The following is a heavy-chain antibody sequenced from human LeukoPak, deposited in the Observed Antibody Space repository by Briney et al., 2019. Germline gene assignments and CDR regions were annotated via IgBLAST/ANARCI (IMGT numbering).Heavy chain of an antibody. CDR2: ISAYNGNT. J-gene: IGHJ4*02. CDR3: AREGGKHSSSWYWGYYFDY. D-gene: IGHD6-13*01. Sequence: ASVKVSCKASGYTFTSYGISWARQAPGQGLEWMGWISAYNGNTNYAQKLQGRVTMTTDTSTSTAYMELRSLRSDDTAVYYCAREGGKHSSSWYWGYYFDYWGQGTLVTVSS. CDR1: GYTFTSYG. V-gene: IGHV1-18*01.